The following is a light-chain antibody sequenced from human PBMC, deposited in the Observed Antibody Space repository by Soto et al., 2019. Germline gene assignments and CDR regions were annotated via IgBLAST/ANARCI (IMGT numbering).Light chain of an antibody. J-gene: IGKJ1*01. CDR2: DAT. CDR1: QSVGSY. CDR3: QQRRRCPRA. Sequence: EIVLTQSPATLSLSPGERATLSCRASQSVGSYLAWFQQKPGQAPRLLIYDATNRATGIPARFNGSGSGTDFPLTSSSLEPEDFVVYYCQQRRRCPRAFGQGTKVEFK. V-gene: IGKV3-11*01.